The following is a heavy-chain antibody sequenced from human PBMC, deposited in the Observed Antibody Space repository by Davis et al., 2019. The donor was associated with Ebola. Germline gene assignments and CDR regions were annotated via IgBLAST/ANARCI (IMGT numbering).Heavy chain of an antibody. J-gene: IGHJ6*02. Sequence: GESLKISCAASGFTFSSYSMNWVRQAPGKGLEWVSYISSSGSTIYYADSVKGRFTISRDNSKNTLFLQMNSLRAEDTAVYYCARDQSLTYSSGWYYYYYDMDVWGQGTTVTVSS. V-gene: IGHV3-48*01. D-gene: IGHD6-19*01. CDR3: ARDQSLTYSSGWYYYYYDMDV. CDR1: GFTFSSYS. CDR2: ISSSGSTI.